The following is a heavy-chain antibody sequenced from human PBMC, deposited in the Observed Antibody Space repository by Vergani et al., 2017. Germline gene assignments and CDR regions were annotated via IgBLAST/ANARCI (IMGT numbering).Heavy chain of an antibody. V-gene: IGHV4-59*01. Sequence: QVQLQESGPGLVKPSETLSLTCTVSGGSISSYYWSWIRQPPGKGLEWIGYIYYSGSTNYNPSLKSRGTISVDTSKNQFSLKLSSVTAADTAVYYCARESGNYGDYDDAFDIWGQGTMVTVSS. CDR3: ARESGNYGDYDDAFDI. D-gene: IGHD4-17*01. J-gene: IGHJ3*02. CDR2: IYYSGST. CDR1: GGSISSYY.